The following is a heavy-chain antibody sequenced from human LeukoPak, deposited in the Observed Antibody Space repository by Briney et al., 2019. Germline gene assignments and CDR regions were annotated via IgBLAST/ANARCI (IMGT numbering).Heavy chain of an antibody. D-gene: IGHD2-15*01. J-gene: IGHJ4*02. CDR3: AGGDCSGGSCQSGADY. CDR2: ITASGDST. CDR1: GFPFSSYP. Sequence: GGPLRLSCAGSGFPFSSYPISWVRQPPGKGLEWVSAITASGDSTYYADSVKGRFTISRDNSKNTLYLQMNTLRAEDTAVYYCAGGDCSGGSCQSGADYWGQGTLVTVSS. V-gene: IGHV3-23*01.